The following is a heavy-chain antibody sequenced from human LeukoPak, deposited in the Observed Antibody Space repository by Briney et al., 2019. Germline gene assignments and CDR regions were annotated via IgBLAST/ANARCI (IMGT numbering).Heavy chain of an antibody. CDR2: IYTSGGT. Sequence: SETLSLTCTVSGGSISSGSYYWSWIRQPAGKGLEWIGRIYTSGGTHYNPSLKSRVTISVDTSKNQFSLKLNSVTAADTAVYYCARSTITMVRGVIQYYFDYWGQGTLVTVS. CDR1: GGSISSGSYY. D-gene: IGHD3-10*01. V-gene: IGHV4-61*02. CDR3: ARSTITMVRGVIQYYFDY. J-gene: IGHJ4*02.